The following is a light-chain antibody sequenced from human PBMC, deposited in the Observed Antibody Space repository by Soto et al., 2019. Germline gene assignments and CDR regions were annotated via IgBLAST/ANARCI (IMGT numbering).Light chain of an antibody. CDR3: QQYSSYWT. CDR1: QDLDKW. Sequence: ILVSQAPSSLSASVGDRVTITCRARQDLDKWLAWYQQKPGKAPSLLIYKSSTLRQGVPSRFSCVGSGTEYILTITDLQADDYATYYCQQYSSYWTFGQGTVGEMK. CDR2: KSS. V-gene: IGKV1-5*01. J-gene: IGKJ1*01.